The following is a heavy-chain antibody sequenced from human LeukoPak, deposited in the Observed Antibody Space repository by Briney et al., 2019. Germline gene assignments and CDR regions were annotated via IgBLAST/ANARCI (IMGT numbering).Heavy chain of an antibody. CDR1: GFTFSSYW. Sequence: GGSLRLSCAASGFTFSSYWMSWVRQAPGKGLEWVANIKQDGSEKYYVDSVKGRFTISRDNAKNSLYLQMNSLRAEDTAVYYCARDGRIAAGRPINWGQGTLVTVSS. CDR2: IKQDGSEK. CDR3: ARDGRIAAGRPIN. D-gene: IGHD6-6*01. V-gene: IGHV3-7*03. J-gene: IGHJ4*02.